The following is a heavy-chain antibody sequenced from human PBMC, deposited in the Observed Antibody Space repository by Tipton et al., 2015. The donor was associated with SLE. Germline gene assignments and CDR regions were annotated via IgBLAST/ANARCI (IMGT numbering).Heavy chain of an antibody. Sequence: SLRLSCATSGFRFSRYDMSWVRQAPGKGLEWVSYISSSRSRIHYADSVKGRFTFSGDNAKNSLYLQMNSLRAEDTAVYYCVRDSAGHSEGYFDYWGQGTLVTVSS. V-gene: IGHV3-48*01. D-gene: IGHD4-11*01. CDR1: GFRFSRYD. J-gene: IGHJ4*02. CDR3: VRDSAGHSEGYFDY. CDR2: ISSSRSRI.